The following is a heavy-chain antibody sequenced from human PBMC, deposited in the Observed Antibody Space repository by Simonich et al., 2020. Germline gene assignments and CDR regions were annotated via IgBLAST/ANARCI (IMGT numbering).Heavy chain of an antibody. J-gene: IGHJ4*02. CDR1: GGSCRGCY. CDR2: SNHSGST. Sequence: QVQLQQWGAGLLKPSETLSLTCAVYGGSCRGCYWSRIRQPPGKGLEWIGDSNHSGSTNYNPALKSRVTISVDTAKNQFSLKLSSVTAADTAVYYCAMRILNYDYWGQGTLVTVSS. V-gene: IGHV4-34*01. CDR3: AMRILNYDY.